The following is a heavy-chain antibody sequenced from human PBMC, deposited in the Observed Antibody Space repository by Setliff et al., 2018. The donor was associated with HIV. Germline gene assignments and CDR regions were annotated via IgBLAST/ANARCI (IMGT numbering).Heavy chain of an antibody. V-gene: IGHV4-4*09. Sequence: SETLSLTCTVSGGSISSYYWSWIRQPPGKGLEWIGYIYTSGSTNYNPSLKSRVTISVDTSQNQFSLKLRSVNAADTAVYYCARDWVTRSNYYGSGSPWYFDFWGRGILVTVYS. CDR3: ARDWVTRSNYYGSGSPWYFDF. J-gene: IGHJ2*01. CDR2: IYTSGST. CDR1: GGSISSYY. D-gene: IGHD3-10*01.